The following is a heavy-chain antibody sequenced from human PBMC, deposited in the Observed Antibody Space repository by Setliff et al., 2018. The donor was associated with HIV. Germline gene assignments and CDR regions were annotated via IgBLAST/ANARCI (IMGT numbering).Heavy chain of an antibody. CDR2: INPGGRQR. D-gene: IGHD5-18*01. CDR1: GFTFTTYW. J-gene: IGHJ4*02. Sequence: AGESLKISCAVSGFTFTTYWMTWVRQAPGKGLEWVANINPGGRQRNYADSVKGRFTISRDNADNSLYLQVNSLRAEDTAVYYCARDTAYSFDYWGQGTLVTVSS. V-gene: IGHV3-7*01. CDR3: ARDTAYSFDY.